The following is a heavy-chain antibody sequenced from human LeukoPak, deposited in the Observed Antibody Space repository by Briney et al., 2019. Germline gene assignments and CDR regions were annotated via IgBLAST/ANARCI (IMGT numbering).Heavy chain of an antibody. CDR3: ASQNGVAVASRGPYYYYMDV. D-gene: IGHD6-19*01. V-gene: IGHV1-2*06. CDR1: GYTFTGYY. CDR2: INPNSGGT. J-gene: IGHJ6*03. Sequence: ASVKVSCKASGYTFTGYYMHWVRQAPGQGLEWRGRINPNSGGTNYAQKFQGRVTMTRDTSISTAYMELSRLRSDDTAVYYCASQNGVAVASRGPYYYYMDVWGKGTTVTVSS.